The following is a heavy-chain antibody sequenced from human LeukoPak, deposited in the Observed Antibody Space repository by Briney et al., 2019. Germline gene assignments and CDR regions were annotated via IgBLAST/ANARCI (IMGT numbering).Heavy chain of an antibody. V-gene: IGHV3-48*03. CDR3: ARHLGYTSGWYDY. Sequence: GGSLRLSCAASGFTFSSYEMNWVRQAPGKGLEWVSYISSSGSTIYYADSVKGRFTISRDNAKNSLYLQMNSLRAEDTAVYYCARHLGYTSGWYDYWGQGTLVTVSS. CDR1: GFTFSSYE. D-gene: IGHD6-19*01. J-gene: IGHJ4*02. CDR2: ISSSGSTI.